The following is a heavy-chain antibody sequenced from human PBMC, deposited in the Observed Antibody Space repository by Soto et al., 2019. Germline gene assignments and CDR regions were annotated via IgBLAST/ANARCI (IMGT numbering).Heavy chain of an antibody. CDR2: ISGSGGST. J-gene: IGHJ4*02. CDR1: GFTFSSYA. V-gene: IGHV3-23*01. D-gene: IGHD2-15*01. CDR3: PRVGGGNPRPFDY. Sequence: EVQLLESGGGFVQPGGSLRLSCAASGFTFSSYAMSWVRQAPGKGLEWVSGISGSGGSTYYADSVKGRFTISRDNSKNTLYLQMNSLRAEDTAVYYCPRVGGGNPRPFDYWGQGTLVTVSS.